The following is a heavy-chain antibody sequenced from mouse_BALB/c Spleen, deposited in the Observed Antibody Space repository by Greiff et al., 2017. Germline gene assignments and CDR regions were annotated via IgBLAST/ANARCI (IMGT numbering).Heavy chain of an antibody. CDR2: ISSGGGST. V-gene: IGHV5-12-1*01. CDR3: ARHGYGFAY. CDR1: GFTFSSYT. Sequence: EVQVVESGGGLVKPGGSLKLSCAASGFTFSSYTMSWVRQTPEKRLEWVAYISSGGGSTYYPDTVKGRFTISRDNAKNTLYLQMSSLKSEDTAMYYCARHGYGFAYWGQGTLVTVSA. J-gene: IGHJ3*01. D-gene: IGHD1-2*01.